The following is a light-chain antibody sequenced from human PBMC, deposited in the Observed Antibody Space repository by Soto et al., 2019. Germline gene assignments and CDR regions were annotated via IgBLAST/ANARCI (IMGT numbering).Light chain of an antibody. CDR2: GAS. Sequence: EIVLTQSPGTLSLSPGEGATLSCRASQSVSSSSLTWYQQKRGQAPRLLIYGASTRASGIADRFSGSGSGTDFTLTISRLEPEDFALYYCNQYQSSFTFGGGTKVEIK. V-gene: IGKV3-20*01. J-gene: IGKJ4*01. CDR3: NQYQSSFT. CDR1: QSVSSSS.